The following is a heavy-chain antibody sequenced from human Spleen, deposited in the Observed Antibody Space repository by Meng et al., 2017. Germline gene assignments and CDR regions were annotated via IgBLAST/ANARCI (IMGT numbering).Heavy chain of an antibody. CDR2: IYYSGST. Sequence: SETLSLTCTVSGGSISSYYWSWIRQLTGKGLEWIGYIYYSGSTNYNPSLKSRVTISIDTSKKQFTLKLSSVTAADTAVYFCASSGSWGDHYYYGMEVWGQGTTVTVSS. CDR1: GGSISSYY. J-gene: IGHJ6*02. V-gene: IGHV4-59*01. CDR3: ASSGSWGDHYYYGMEV. D-gene: IGHD1-26*01.